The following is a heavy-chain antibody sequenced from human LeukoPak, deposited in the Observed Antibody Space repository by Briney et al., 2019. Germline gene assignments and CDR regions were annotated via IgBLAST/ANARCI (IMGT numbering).Heavy chain of an antibody. CDR1: GYTFTRYA. V-gene: IGHV1-69*06. D-gene: IGHD4-17*01. CDR3: ARDFATVTSDY. CDR2: IIPIFGTA. J-gene: IGHJ4*02. Sequence: SVKVSCKASGYTFTRYAITWVRQAPGQGLEWMGRIIPIFGTANYAQKFQGRVTITADKSTSTAYMELSSLRSEDTAVYYCARDFATVTSDYWGQGTLVTVSS.